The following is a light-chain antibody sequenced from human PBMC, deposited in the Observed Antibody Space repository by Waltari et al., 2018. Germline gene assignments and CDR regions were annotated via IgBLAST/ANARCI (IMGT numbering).Light chain of an antibody. V-gene: IGKV3-15*01. CDR3: QQYNNWPPLYT. Sequence: ELVMTQSPATLSVSPGERSPLSSRASQRASSNLAWYQQKPGQAPRLLIYGASTRATGIPARFSGSGSGTEFTLTISSMQSEDFAVYYCQQYNNWPPLYTFGQGTKLEIK. CDR2: GAS. CDR1: QRASSN. J-gene: IGKJ2*01.